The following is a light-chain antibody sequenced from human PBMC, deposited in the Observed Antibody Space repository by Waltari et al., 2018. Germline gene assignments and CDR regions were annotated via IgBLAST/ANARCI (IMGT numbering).Light chain of an antibody. CDR2: WAS. V-gene: IGKV4-1*01. Sequence: DIVMTQSPDSLAVSLGERATLNCKSRQSVLYSSNNKNFLAWYQQKPGQPPKLLIHWASIRESGVPDRFGGSGSGAEFTLTISSLQAEDVAVYYCQQYYSFPLTFGGGTKVEIK. CDR1: QSVLYSSNNKNF. CDR3: QQYYSFPLT. J-gene: IGKJ4*01.